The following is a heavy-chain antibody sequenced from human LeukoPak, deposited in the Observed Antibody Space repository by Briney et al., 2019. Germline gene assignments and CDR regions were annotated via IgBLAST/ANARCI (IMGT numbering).Heavy chain of an antibody. CDR1: GGSFSGYY. Sequence: PSETLSLTCAVYGGSFSGYYWSWIRQPPGKGLEWIGYIYYSGSTNYNPSLKSRVTMSVDTSKKQFSLKLSSVTAADTALYYCARDLCSSSCDAFDIWGQGTMVTVSS. CDR2: IYYSGST. J-gene: IGHJ3*02. CDR3: ARDLCSSSCDAFDI. D-gene: IGHD6-13*01. V-gene: IGHV4-59*12.